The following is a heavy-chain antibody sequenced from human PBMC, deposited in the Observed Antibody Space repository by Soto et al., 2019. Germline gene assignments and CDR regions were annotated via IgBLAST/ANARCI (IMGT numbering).Heavy chain of an antibody. V-gene: IGHV1-69*02. CDR2: ILPMLDIT. D-gene: IGHD6-13*01. CDR1: GGTSSTYT. Sequence: VSCKASGGTSSTYTIIWVRQAPGQGLEWMGRILPMLDITNSAQRFQGRVTITADKSTSTAYLELSSLRSEDTAVYYCTLGSWSAETFDIWGRGTMVTVSS. CDR3: TLGSWSAETFDI. J-gene: IGHJ3*02.